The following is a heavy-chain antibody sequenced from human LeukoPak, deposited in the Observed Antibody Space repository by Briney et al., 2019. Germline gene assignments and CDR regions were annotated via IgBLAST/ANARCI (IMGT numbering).Heavy chain of an antibody. CDR3: ARLGRRLSHYFDY. Sequence: PSETLSLTCTVSGGSISSSSYYWGWIRQPPGKGLEWIGSIYYSGSTYYNPSLKSRVTISVDTSKNQFSLKLSSVTAADTAVYYCARLGRRLSHYFDYWGQGTLVTVSS. CDR1: GGSISSSSYY. J-gene: IGHJ4*02. V-gene: IGHV4-39*01. D-gene: IGHD3-16*02. CDR2: IYYSGST.